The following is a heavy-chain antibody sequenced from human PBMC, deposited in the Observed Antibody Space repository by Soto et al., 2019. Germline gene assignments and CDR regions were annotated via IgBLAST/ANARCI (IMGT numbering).Heavy chain of an antibody. J-gene: IGHJ1*01. V-gene: IGHV1-69*13. CDR3: VISTSTAGVH. D-gene: IGHD1-26*01. Sequence: SVKVSCKASGGTSSSYVITWLRQAPGQGLEWMGGNIPVFGIPNYAQKFQGRVTITADGSTTTAYMELSSLRSDDTSVYYCVISTSTAGVHWG. CDR1: GGTSSSYV. CDR2: NIPVFGIP.